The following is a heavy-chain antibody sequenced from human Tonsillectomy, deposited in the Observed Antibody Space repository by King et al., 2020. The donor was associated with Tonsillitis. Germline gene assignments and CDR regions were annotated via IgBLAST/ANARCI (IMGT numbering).Heavy chain of an antibody. J-gene: IGHJ4*02. Sequence: VQLQESGPGLVKPSETLSLTCAVSGSSISSGYYWGWIRLPPGKWLEWLGCSYQSGSTYYNPSLKSRVTITVDTSKNQFSLKLSSVTAAYTAVYYCSHITWSFLYYFDYWGQGTLVTVSS. D-gene: IGHD3-9*01. V-gene: IGHV4-38-2*01. CDR1: GSSISSGYY. CDR2: SYQSGST. CDR3: SHITWSFLYYFDY.